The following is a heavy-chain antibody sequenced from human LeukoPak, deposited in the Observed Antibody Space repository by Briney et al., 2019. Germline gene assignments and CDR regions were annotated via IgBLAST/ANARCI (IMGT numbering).Heavy chain of an antibody. CDR2: ISAYNGNT. Sequence: GASVKVSCKASGYTFTSYGISWVRQAPGQGLEWMGWISAYNGNTNYAQKLQGRVTMTTDTSTSTAYMELRSLRSDDTAVYYCARDLTMVRGVIITPNWFDPWGQGTLVTVSS. D-gene: IGHD3-10*01. CDR3: ARDLTMVRGVIITPNWFDP. V-gene: IGHV1-18*01. J-gene: IGHJ5*02. CDR1: GYTFTSYG.